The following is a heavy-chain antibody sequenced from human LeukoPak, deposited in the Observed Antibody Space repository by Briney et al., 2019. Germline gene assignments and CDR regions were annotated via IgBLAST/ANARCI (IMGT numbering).Heavy chain of an antibody. CDR2: NIPIFGTA. CDR3: ARSSTPRYSYGPVDAFDI. Sequence: SVKVSCKASGGTFSSYAISWVRQAPGQGLEWMGGNIPIFGTANYAQKFQGRVTITADESTSTAYMELSSLRSEDTAVYYCARSSTPRYSYGPVDAFDIWGQGTMVTVSS. V-gene: IGHV1-69*13. CDR1: GGTFSSYA. D-gene: IGHD5-18*01. J-gene: IGHJ3*02.